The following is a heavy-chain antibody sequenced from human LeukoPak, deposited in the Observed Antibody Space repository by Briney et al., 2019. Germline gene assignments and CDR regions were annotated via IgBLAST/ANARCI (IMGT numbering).Heavy chain of an antibody. CDR1: GDSIRSYY. V-gene: IGHV4-59*08. D-gene: IGHD3-10*01. CDR2: IYYSGST. CDR3: ARLPHYGSGSYYRTYYYGMDV. Sequence: PSQTLSLTCTVSGDSIRSYYWSWIRQPPGKGLEWIGYIYYSGSTNYNPSLKSRVAISVDTSKNQFSLKLNSVTAADTAVYYCARLPHYGSGSYYRTYYYGMDVWGQGTTVTVSS. J-gene: IGHJ6*02.